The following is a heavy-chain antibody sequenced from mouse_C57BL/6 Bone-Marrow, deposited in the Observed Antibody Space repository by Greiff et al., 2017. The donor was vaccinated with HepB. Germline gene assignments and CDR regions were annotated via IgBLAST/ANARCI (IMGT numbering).Heavy chain of an antibody. J-gene: IGHJ2*01. D-gene: IGHD1-1*01. V-gene: IGHV2-9-1*01. CDR3: ARGDYYYGSSHEDFDY. CDR1: GFSLTSYA. Sequence: QVQLKQSGPGLVAPSQSLSITCTVSGFSLTSYAISWVRQPPGKGLEWLGVIWTGGGTNYNSALKSRLSISKDNPKSQVFLKMNSLQTDDTARYYCARGDYYYGSSHEDFDYWGQGTTLTVSS. CDR2: IWTGGGT.